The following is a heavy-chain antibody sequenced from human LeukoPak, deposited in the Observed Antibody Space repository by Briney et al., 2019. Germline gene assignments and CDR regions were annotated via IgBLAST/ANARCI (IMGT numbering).Heavy chain of an antibody. CDR1: GFTFSNYS. J-gene: IGHJ6*02. V-gene: IGHV3-21*01. CDR3: ARDKYYYDSSGHQHYYYYYYGMDV. CDR2: ISSSSSYI. D-gene: IGHD3-22*01. Sequence: GGSLRLSCAASGFTFSNYSMNWVRQAPGKGLEWVSSISSSSSYIYYADSVKGRFTISRDNAKNSLYLQMNSLRAEDTAVYYCARDKYYYDSSGHQHYYYYYYGMDVWGQGTTVTVSS.